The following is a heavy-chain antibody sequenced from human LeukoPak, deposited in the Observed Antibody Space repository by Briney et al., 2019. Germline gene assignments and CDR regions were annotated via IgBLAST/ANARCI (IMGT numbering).Heavy chain of an antibody. CDR1: GFTFSSYS. D-gene: IGHD3-22*01. CDR2: ISSSSSYI. V-gene: IGHV3-21*01. Sequence: VGSLRLSCAASGFTFSSYSMNWVRQAPGKGLEWVSSISSSSSYIYYADSVKGRFTISRDNAKNSLYLQMNSLRAEDTAVYYCARGRVDFYYDSSGYSLPFDYCGQGTLVTVSS. CDR3: ARGRVDFYYDSSGYSLPFDY. J-gene: IGHJ4*02.